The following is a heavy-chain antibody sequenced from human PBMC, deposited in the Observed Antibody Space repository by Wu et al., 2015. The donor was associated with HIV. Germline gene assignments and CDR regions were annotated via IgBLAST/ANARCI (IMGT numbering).Heavy chain of an antibody. CDR2: MNPNSGNT. Sequence: QVQLVQSGAEVKKPGASVKVSCKASEYTFNSYDINWVRQATGQGLEWMGWMNPNSGNTGYAQKFQGRVTMTRIASISTAYMELSSLRSEDTAVYYXARGLLGRGQPSYYYGMDVVGQGPRSPSP. J-gene: IGHJ6*02. CDR3: ARGLLGRGQPSYYYGMDV. D-gene: IGHD3-10*01. V-gene: IGHV1-8*01. CDR1: EYTFNSYD.